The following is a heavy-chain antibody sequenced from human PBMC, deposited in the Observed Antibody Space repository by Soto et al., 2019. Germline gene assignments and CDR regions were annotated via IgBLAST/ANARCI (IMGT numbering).Heavy chain of an antibody. J-gene: IGHJ4*02. CDR1: GFTFNIYS. Sequence: EAQLVESGGGLVQPGGSLRLSCAAFGFTFNIYSMNWVRQAPGKGLEWVSYISSSGSNIYYADSVKGRFTISRDNAKNSLYLQMNSLRDEDTAVYYCARGPLQQLELWGQGTLVTVSS. V-gene: IGHV3-48*02. D-gene: IGHD6-13*01. CDR3: ARGPLQQLEL. CDR2: ISSSGSNI.